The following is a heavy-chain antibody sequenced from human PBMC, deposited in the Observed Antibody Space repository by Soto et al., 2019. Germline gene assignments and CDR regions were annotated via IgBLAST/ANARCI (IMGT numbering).Heavy chain of an antibody. CDR3: ARGPPRDDRSPYNAFDI. J-gene: IGHJ3*02. D-gene: IGHD2-2*02. Sequence: SVKVSCKASGGTFSSYAISWVRQAPGQGLEWMGGIIPIFGTANYAQKFQGRVTITADESTSTAYMELSSLRSEDTAVYYCARGPPRDDRSPYNAFDIWGQGTMVTVSS. CDR2: IIPIFGTA. CDR1: GGTFSSYA. V-gene: IGHV1-69*13.